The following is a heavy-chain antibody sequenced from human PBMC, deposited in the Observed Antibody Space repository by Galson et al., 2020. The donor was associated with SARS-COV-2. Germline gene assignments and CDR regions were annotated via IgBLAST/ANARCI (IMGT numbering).Heavy chain of an antibody. V-gene: IGHV2-5*02. D-gene: IGHD1-26*01. CDR2: IYWDDDK. Sequence: SGPTLVKPTQTLTLTCTFSGFSLTTSGVGVGWIRQPPGKALDWLALIYWDDDKRYSPSLKTRLTITKDTSKNQVVLTMTNMDPVDTATYFCAHIRDASRYSGRYPYWYFDLWGPGTLVTVSS. J-gene: IGHJ2*01. CDR1: GFSLTTSGVG. CDR3: AHIRDASRYSGRYPYWYFDL.